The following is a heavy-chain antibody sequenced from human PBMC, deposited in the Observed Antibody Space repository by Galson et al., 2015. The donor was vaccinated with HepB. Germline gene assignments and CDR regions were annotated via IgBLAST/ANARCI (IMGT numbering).Heavy chain of an antibody. J-gene: IGHJ4*02. CDR3: TKDMGGPFDY. D-gene: IGHD1-26*01. Sequence: SLRLSCAASGFDFGTYAMHWVRQAPGKGLEWVSDISWNSDTIDYADSVRGRFTVSRDNAKNSLYLQMNYLRPEDTALYYCTKDMGGPFDYWGQGTLLTVSS. V-gene: IGHV3-9*01. CDR2: ISWNSDTI. CDR1: GFDFGTYA.